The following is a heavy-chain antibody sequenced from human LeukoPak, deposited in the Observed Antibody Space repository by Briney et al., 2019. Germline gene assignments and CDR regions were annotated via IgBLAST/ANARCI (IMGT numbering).Heavy chain of an antibody. CDR3: ARSWLLPPPTYYFDY. CDR1: GYTFTGYY. CDR2: INPNSGDT. V-gene: IGHV1-2*02. D-gene: IGHD6-19*01. J-gene: IGHJ4*02. Sequence: GASVKVSCKASGYTFTGYYMHWVRQAPGQGLEWVGWINPNSGDTNYAQKFQGRVTMTRDTSISTAYMELSRLRSDDTAVYYCARSWLLPPPTYYFDYWGQGTLATVSS.